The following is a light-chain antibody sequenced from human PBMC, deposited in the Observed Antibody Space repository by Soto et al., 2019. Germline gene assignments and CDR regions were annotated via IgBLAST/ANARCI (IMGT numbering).Light chain of an antibody. J-gene: IGKJ4*01. CDR1: QSVSTY. CDR3: QQYGWLPRT. Sequence: EIMWKQSPGTVSLSQGKIATLFCMASQSVSTYLSWYQQKPGQAPRLLIYGASTRATGIPDSFSGSGSGTDFTLTISRLEPEDFAVSYCQQYGWLPRTFGGGTKVDIK. V-gene: IGKV3-20*01. CDR2: GAS.